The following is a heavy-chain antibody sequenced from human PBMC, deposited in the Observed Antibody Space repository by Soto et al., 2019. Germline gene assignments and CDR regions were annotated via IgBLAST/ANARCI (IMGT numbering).Heavy chain of an antibody. CDR2: ISGSSFTI. Sequence: GGSLRLSCAASGFTFSTSNMYWVRQAPGKGLEWVSYISGSSFTIYYADSVKGRFTISRDNAKNSLYLQMNSLRDEDTAVYYCAREGAYFGRNAFDIWGQGTMVTVSS. V-gene: IGHV3-48*02. CDR3: AREGAYFGRNAFDI. D-gene: IGHD3-10*01. J-gene: IGHJ3*02. CDR1: GFTFSTSN.